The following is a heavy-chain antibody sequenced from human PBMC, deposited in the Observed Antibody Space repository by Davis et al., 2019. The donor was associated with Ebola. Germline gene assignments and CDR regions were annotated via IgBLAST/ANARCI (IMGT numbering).Heavy chain of an antibody. CDR1: GGSISSYY. CDR3: ARRGYGDYYFYY. V-gene: IGHV4-34*01. J-gene: IGHJ4*02. Sequence: MPSETLSLTCTVSGGSISSYYWSWIRQPPGKGLEWIGEINHSGSTNYNPSLKSRVTISVDTSKNQFSLKLSSVTAADTAVYYCARRGYGDYYFYYWGQGTLVTVSS. CDR2: INHSGST. D-gene: IGHD4-17*01.